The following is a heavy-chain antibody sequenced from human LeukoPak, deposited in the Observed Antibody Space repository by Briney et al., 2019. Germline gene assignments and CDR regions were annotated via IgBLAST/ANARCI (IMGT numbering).Heavy chain of an antibody. V-gene: IGHV3-23*01. J-gene: IGHJ4*02. D-gene: IGHD3-3*01. CDR3: AKEISSQRITIFGVVDY. CDR2: ISAGGGST. Sequence: GGSLRLSCAASGFTFSSYPMSWVRQAPGKGLEWVSAISAGGGSTYYADSVKGRFTISRDNSKNTLYLQMNSLRAEDTAVYYCAKEISSQRITIFGVVDYWGQGTLVTVSS. CDR1: GFTFSSYP.